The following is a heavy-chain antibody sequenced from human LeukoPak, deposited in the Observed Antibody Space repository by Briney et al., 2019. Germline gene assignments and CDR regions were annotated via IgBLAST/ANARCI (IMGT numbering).Heavy chain of an antibody. CDR1: GFTFSSYW. Sequence: GGSLRLSCAASGFTFSSYWMTWVRQAPGKGLEWVSIISSGSSAIFSADALKGRFTISRDDAKNLLYLDMNSLRAEDTAVYYCAELGITMIGGVWGKGTTVTISS. D-gene: IGHD3-10*02. V-gene: IGHV3-21*01. J-gene: IGHJ6*04. CDR2: ISSGSSAI. CDR3: AELGITMIGGV.